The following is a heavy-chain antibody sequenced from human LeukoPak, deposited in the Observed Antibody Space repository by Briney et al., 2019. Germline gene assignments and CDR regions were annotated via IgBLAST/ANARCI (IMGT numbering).Heavy chain of an antibody. Sequence: SQTLSLTCSVSGDSISSGSHYWSWIRQPAGTGLEWIGLIYATGSYSYNPALKSRVTISVDTSKNQFSLKLTSATAADTAVYYSARINGLGGWAPFDYWGQGTLVSVSS. J-gene: IGHJ4*02. CDR3: ARINGLGGWAPFDY. D-gene: IGHD6-19*01. V-gene: IGHV4-61*02. CDR1: GDSISSGSHY. CDR2: IYATGSY.